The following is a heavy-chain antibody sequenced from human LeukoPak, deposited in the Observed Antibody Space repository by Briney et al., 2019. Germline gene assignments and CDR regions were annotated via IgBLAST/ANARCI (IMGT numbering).Heavy chain of an antibody. CDR1: GFSLSSYS. V-gene: IGHV3-21*01. Sequence: PGGCLRLSCVASGFSLSSYSMNWVGQAPGKGREWVSSISSSSSYIYYTGSMKGRFTISRDNAKNALYLQMNSLRAEDTAVYYCAKDITIFGVVTAVDYWGQGTLVTVSS. CDR3: AKDITIFGVVTAVDY. CDR2: ISSSSSYI. J-gene: IGHJ4*02. D-gene: IGHD3-3*01.